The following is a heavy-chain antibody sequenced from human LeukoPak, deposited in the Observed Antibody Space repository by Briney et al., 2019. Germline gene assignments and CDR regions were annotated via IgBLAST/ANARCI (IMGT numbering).Heavy chain of an antibody. V-gene: IGHV3-74*01. CDR3: ARQMKFITSGDAFDI. Sequence: GGSLRLSCAASGFTFSNCWMHWVRQVPGKGLEWVSRIESDGSRTRYADSVKGRFTISRDNAKSSLYLQMNSLRVEDTAVYYCARQMKFITSGDAFDIWGQGTMISVSS. D-gene: IGHD3-10*01. CDR1: GFTFSNCW. CDR2: IESDGSRT. J-gene: IGHJ3*02.